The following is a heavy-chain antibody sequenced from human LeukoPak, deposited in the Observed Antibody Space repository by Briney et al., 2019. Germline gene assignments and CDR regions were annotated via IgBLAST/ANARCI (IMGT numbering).Heavy chain of an antibody. CDR1: GFTFDDYA. Sequence: GRSLRLSCAASGFTFDDYAMHWVRQAPGKGLEWVSGISWNSGSIGYADSVKGRFTISRDNAKNSLYLQMNSLRAEDTALYHCAKDMEGSSQGYWGQGTPVTVSS. CDR2: ISWNSGSI. CDR3: AKDMEGSSQGY. D-gene: IGHD6-6*01. J-gene: IGHJ4*02. V-gene: IGHV3-9*01.